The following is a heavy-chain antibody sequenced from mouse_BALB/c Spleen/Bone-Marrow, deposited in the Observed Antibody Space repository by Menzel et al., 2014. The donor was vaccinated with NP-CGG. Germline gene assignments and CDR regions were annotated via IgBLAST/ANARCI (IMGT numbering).Heavy chain of an antibody. J-gene: IGHJ4*01. CDR3: VRRQYYCGYYYAMDY. Sequence: EVKLMDSGGGLVQPKGSLKLSCEVSGFTFNTYAMNRVRRAPGKGLEWVARLRSKVNNYGTYYADSVKDRFTISIDDSQNMLYLQMNNLKTEDTAMYYCVRRQYYCGYYYAMDYWGQGTSVTVSS. V-gene: IGHV10-1*02. CDR1: GFTFNTYA. D-gene: IGHD1-2*01. CDR2: LRSKVNNYGT.